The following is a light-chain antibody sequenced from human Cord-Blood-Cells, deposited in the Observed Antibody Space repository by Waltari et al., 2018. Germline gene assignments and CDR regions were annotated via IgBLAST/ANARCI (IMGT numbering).Light chain of an antibody. CDR3: HQYNSWYT. CDR2: DAS. Sequence: DIQMTQSPSTLSASVGDRVTITCRASQSISSWLAWYQQKPGKAPKLLIYDASSLESGVPSRFGGSGAGTEFTLTISSLQPDDFATYYGHQYNSWYTFGQGTKLEIK. J-gene: IGKJ2*01. CDR1: QSISSW. V-gene: IGKV1-5*01.